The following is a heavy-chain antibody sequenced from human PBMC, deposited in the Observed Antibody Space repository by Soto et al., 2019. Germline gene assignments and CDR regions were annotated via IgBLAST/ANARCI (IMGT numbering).Heavy chain of an antibody. CDR3: ARAIGPTLFDY. J-gene: IGHJ4*02. CDR2: IGTAGDT. Sequence: ALRLSCSASGFTFSSYDMHWVRQGPGKGLEWVSAIGTAGDTNYAGSVKGRFTISRENAKNSLYLQMNSLRAGDTAIYFCARAIGPTLFDYWGQGTLVTVSS. D-gene: IGHD3-22*01. V-gene: IGHV3-13*04. CDR1: GFTFSSYD.